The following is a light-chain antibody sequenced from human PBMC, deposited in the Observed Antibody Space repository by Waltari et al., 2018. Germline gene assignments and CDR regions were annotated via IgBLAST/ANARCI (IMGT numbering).Light chain of an antibody. CDR1: QSVSSN. Sequence: EIVMTQSPATLSVSPGERATLPCRASQSVSSNLAWYQQKPGQAPRLLIYGASTRGTGIPARFSGSGSGTEFTLTISSMQSEDFAVYYCQQYNNWPPELTFGGGTKVEIK. J-gene: IGKJ4*01. V-gene: IGKV3-15*01. CDR3: QQYNNWPPELT. CDR2: GAS.